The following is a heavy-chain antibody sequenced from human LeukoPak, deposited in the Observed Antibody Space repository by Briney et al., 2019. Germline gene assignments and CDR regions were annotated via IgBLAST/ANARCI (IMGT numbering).Heavy chain of an antibody. J-gene: IGHJ3*02. V-gene: IGHV3-11*01. CDR2: ISSSGSTI. CDR3: ARDKSEGAFDI. Sequence: GGSLRLSCAASGFTFSDYYMSWIRQAPGKGLEWVSYISSSGSTIYYADSVKGRFTISRDNAKNSLYPQMNSLRAEDTAVYYCARDKSEGAFDIWGQGTMVTVSS. CDR1: GFTFSDYY.